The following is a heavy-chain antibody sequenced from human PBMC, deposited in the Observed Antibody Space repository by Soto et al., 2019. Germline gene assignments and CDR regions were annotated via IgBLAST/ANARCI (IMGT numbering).Heavy chain of an antibody. CDR2: IYYSGST. J-gene: IGHJ6*02. CDR3: ATPSLGYSYERNYYGMDV. D-gene: IGHD5-18*01. Sequence: PSETLSLTCTVSGGSISSGGYYWSWIRQHPGKGLEWIGYIYYSGSTYYNPSLKSRVTISVDTSKNQFSLKLSSVTAADTAVYYCATPSLGYSYERNYYGMDVWGQGTTVTVSS. V-gene: IGHV4-31*03. CDR1: GGSISSGGYY.